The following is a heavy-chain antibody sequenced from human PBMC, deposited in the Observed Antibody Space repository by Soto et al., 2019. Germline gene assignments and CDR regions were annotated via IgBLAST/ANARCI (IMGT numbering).Heavy chain of an antibody. CDR2: ISTSGSPI. D-gene: IGHD3-3*01. J-gene: IGHJ4*02. CDR3: ARESLRFLEWSFDY. Sequence: TGGSLRLSCAASGFTFSNYEMNWVRQAPEKGLEWLAYISTSGSPIYYADSVKGRFTISRDDAKNSLYLQMNNLRAEDTAVYYCARESLRFLEWSFDYWGQGTLVTVSS. CDR1: GFTFSNYE. V-gene: IGHV3-48*03.